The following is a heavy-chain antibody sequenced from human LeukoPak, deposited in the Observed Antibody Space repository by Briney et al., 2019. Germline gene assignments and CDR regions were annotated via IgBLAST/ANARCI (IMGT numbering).Heavy chain of an antibody. CDR1: GFTFTSSA. CDR3: AASRSVYCSSTSCYMVS. CDR2: IVVSSGNT. D-gene: IGHD2-2*02. J-gene: IGHJ6*04. Sequence: ASVKVSCKASGFTFTSSAVQWVRQAREQRLEWMGWIVVSSGNTNYAQKFQERVTITRDMSTSTAYMELSSLRSEDTAVYYCAASRSVYCSSTSCYMVSWGKGTTVTVSS. V-gene: IGHV1-58*01.